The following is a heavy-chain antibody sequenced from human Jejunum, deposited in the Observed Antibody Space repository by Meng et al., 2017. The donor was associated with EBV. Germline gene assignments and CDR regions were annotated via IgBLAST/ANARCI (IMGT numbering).Heavy chain of an antibody. Sequence: QVQLVXSXXXXXQPXRXXXVSXAASGFTFSGYAMHWVRQAPGKGLEWVAVISDDGSNKYYVDSVKGRFTISRDNSENSLYLQMNTLRAEDTAVYYCAKDEGYSGSYWADHWGQGPLVTVSS. CDR1: GFTFSGYA. V-gene: IGHV3-30*18. CDR3: AKDEGYSGSYWADH. CDR2: ISDDGSNK. D-gene: IGHD1-26*01. J-gene: IGHJ4*02.